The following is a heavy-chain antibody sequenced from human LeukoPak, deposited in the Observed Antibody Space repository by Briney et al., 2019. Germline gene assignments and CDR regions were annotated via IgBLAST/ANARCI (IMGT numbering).Heavy chain of an antibody. CDR1: GGSISGYY. J-gene: IGHJ4*02. D-gene: IGHD2-15*01. Sequence: SETLSLTCTVSGGSISGYYWSWIRQPPGKGLEWIGYIFYSGSTNYNPSLKSRVTMSVDTSKNQFSLKLSSVTAADTAVYYCARVGPYCSGGSCFPGGLDYWGQGTLVTVSS. CDR2: IFYSGST. CDR3: ARVGPYCSGGSCFPGGLDY. V-gene: IGHV4-59*01.